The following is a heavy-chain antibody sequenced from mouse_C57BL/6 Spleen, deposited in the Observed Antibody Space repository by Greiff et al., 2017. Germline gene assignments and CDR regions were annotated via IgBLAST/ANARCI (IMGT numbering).Heavy chain of an antibody. CDR2: IDPSDSYT. Sequence: VKLQQPGAELVMPGASVKLSCKASGYTFTSYWMHWVKQRPGQGLEWIGEIDPSDSYTNYNQKFKGKSTLTVDKSSSTAYMQLSSLTAEVSAVYYCSSYDVTYWGQGTLVTVSA. J-gene: IGHJ3*01. CDR1: GYTFTSYW. D-gene: IGHD2-12*01. CDR3: SSYDVTY. V-gene: IGHV1-69*01.